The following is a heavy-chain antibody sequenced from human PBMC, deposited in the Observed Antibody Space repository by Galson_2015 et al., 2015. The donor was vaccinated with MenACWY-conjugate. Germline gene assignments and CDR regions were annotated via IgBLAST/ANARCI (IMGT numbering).Heavy chain of an antibody. CDR3: FAIHSCIDF. Sequence: SLRLSCAASGFTFSRYAMNWVRQAPGKGLEWIVAIGHVGGQTYYADSVKGRFTISRDNSKNTVNLQMNSLRVEDTAKYYCFAIHSCIDFWGQGTLVTVTS. CDR1: GFTFSRYA. V-gene: IGHV3-33*01. CDR2: IGHVGGQT. J-gene: IGHJ4*02. D-gene: IGHD2-15*01.